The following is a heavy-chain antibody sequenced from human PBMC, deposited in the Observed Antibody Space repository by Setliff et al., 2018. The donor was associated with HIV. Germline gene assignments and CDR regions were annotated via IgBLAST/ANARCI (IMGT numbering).Heavy chain of an antibody. V-gene: IGHV3-21*05. Sequence: GGSLRLSCVASGFSFSAFSMNWVRQVPGKGLEWISYITKDGGQTHFSDTVKGRFTISRDNAMNSLYLQMSSLRVEDTAVYYCAKDFQWSTVNTPLNYQYGRDVWGQGTTVTASS. CDR2: ITKDGGQT. CDR3: AKDFQWSTVNTPLNYQYGRDV. D-gene: IGHD4-17*01. CDR1: GFSFSAFS. J-gene: IGHJ6*02.